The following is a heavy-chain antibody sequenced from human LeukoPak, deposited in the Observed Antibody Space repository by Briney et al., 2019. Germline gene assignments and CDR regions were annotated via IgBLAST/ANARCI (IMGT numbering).Heavy chain of an antibody. CDR2: ISGSGGST. D-gene: IGHD5-18*01. Sequence: GGSLRLSCAASGFTFSSYGMSWVRQAPGKGLEWVSAISGSGGSTYYADSVKGRFTISRDNSKNTLYLQMNSLRAEDTAVYYCAKGRGYSYGYRTHFDYWGQGTLVTVSS. V-gene: IGHV3-23*01. CDR3: AKGRGYSYGYRTHFDY. CDR1: GFTFSSYG. J-gene: IGHJ4*02.